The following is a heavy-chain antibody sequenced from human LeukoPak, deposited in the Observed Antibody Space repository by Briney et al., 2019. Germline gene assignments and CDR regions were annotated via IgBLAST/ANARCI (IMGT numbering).Heavy chain of an antibody. J-gene: IGHJ3*02. CDR3: ARESYCSGGSCYSGRAFDI. CDR2: LNTDGSRT. Sequence: PGGSLRLSCAASGFTFSSYWVHWVRQAPGKGLVWVSRLNTDGSRTSYADSVKGRFTISRDNAKNMLYLQMNSLRAEDTAVYYCARESYCSGGSCYSGRAFDIWGQGTMVTVSS. D-gene: IGHD2-15*01. V-gene: IGHV3-74*01. CDR1: GFTFSSYW.